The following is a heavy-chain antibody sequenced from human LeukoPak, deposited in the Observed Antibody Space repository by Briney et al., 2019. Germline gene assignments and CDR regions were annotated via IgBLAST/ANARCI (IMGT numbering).Heavy chain of an antibody. J-gene: IGHJ4*02. CDR1: GFTFSSYA. CDR3: AKVLGLVPGSFDY. CDR2: ISYDGSNK. V-gene: IGHV3-30-3*01. D-gene: IGHD6-19*01. Sequence: GGSLRLSCAASGFTFSSYAMHWVRQAPGKGLEWVAVISYDGSNKYYADSEKGRFTISRDNSKNTLYLQMNSLRAEDTAVYYCAKVLGLVPGSFDYWGQGTLVTVSS.